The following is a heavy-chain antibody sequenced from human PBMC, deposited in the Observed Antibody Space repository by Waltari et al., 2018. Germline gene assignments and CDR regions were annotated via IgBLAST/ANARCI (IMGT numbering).Heavy chain of an antibody. CDR1: GYSISSGSY. CDR3: ARYSSSSGDY. J-gene: IGHJ4*02. D-gene: IGHD6-6*01. CDR2: IYHSGST. Sequence: VQLQESGPGLVKPSETLSLTCAVSGYSISSGSYWGWIRQPPGKGLEWIGSIYHSGSTYYNPSLKRRVTISVDTSKNQFSLKLSSVTAADTAVYYCARYSSSSGDYWGQGTLVTVSS. V-gene: IGHV4-38-2*01.